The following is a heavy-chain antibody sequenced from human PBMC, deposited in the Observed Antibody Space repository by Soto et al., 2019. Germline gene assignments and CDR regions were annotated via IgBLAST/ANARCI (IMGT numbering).Heavy chain of an antibody. V-gene: IGHV3-23*01. Sequence: GGSLRLSCAASGFSFRNYVMTWLRQAPGKGLEWASLISASDGRAYYADSVKGRFTISRDNSNNTLYLQMNSLRVEDTAVYYCARNLDFDYWGQGTLVTVSS. J-gene: IGHJ4*01. CDR1: GFSFRNYV. CDR3: ARNLDFDY. CDR2: ISASDGRA. D-gene: IGHD1-7*01.